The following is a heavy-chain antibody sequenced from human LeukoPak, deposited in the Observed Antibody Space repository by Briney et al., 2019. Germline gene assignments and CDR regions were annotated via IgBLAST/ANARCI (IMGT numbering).Heavy chain of an antibody. Sequence: SETLSLTCTVSGGSISSSSYYWGWIRQPPGKGLEWIGSIYHSGSTYYNPSLKSRVTISVDTSKNQFSLKLSSVTAADTAVYYCARDMGFLEWLKARVGTFDYWGQGTLVTVSS. CDR2: IYHSGST. D-gene: IGHD3-3*01. CDR1: GGSISSSSYY. CDR3: ARDMGFLEWLKARVGTFDY. V-gene: IGHV4-39*07. J-gene: IGHJ4*02.